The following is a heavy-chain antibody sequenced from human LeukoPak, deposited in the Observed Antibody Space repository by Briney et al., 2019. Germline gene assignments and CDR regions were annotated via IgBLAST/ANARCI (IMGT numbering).Heavy chain of an antibody. CDR3: ARGKGYFDY. CDR1: GGSISSYY. V-gene: IGHV4-59*01. CDR2: ISYSGST. J-gene: IGHJ4*02. Sequence: SGTLSLTCTVSGGSISSYYWSWIRQPPGKGLEWIGYISYSGSTNYNPSLKSRVTISVDTSKNQFSLNLKSVTAADTAVYYCARGKGYFDYWGQGTLVTVSS.